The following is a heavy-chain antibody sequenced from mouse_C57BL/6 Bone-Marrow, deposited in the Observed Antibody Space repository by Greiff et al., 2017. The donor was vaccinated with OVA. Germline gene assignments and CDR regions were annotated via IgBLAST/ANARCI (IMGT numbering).Heavy chain of an antibody. CDR2: IYPRSGNT. V-gene: IGHV1-81*01. Sequence: VKLVESGAELARPGASVKLSCKASGYTFTSYGISWVKQRTGQGLEWIGEIYPRSGNTYYNEKFKGKATLTADKSSSTAYMELRSLTSEDSAVYFCARWSYYFDYWGQGTTLTVSS. CDR3: ARWSYYFDY. CDR1: GYTFTSYG. J-gene: IGHJ2*01.